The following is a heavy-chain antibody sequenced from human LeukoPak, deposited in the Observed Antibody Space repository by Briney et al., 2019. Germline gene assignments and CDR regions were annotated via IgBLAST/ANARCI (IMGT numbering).Heavy chain of an antibody. Sequence: ASVKVSCKASGYTFTGYYMHWVRQAPGQGLEWMGWINPNSGGTNYAQKFQGRVTMTRDTSISTAYMELSRLRSDDTAVYYCARDGGVVITYFDYWGQGTLVTVSS. J-gene: IGHJ4*02. D-gene: IGHD3-3*01. CDR2: INPNSGGT. V-gene: IGHV1-2*02. CDR3: ARDGGVVITYFDY. CDR1: GYTFTGYY.